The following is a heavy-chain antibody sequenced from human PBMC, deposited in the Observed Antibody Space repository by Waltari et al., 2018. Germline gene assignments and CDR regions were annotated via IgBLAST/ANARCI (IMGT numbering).Heavy chain of an antibody. D-gene: IGHD3-10*01. V-gene: IGHV7-4-1*02. J-gene: IGHJ6*02. CDR2: INTNTVNP. CDR1: GYTFTSYA. Sequence: QVQLVQSGSALKKPGASVKVSCKASGYTFTSYAMNWVRQAPGPGLEWMGWINTNTVNPTYAQGFTGRFVFYLDTSVSTAYLQISSLKAEDTAVYYCARASMVQGGGDYYYGMDVWGQGTTVTVSS. CDR3: ARASMVQGGGDYYYGMDV.